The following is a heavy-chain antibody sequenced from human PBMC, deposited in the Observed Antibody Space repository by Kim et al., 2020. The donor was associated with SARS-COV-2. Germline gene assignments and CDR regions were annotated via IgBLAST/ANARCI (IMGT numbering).Heavy chain of an antibody. D-gene: IGHD6-19*01. CDR1: GGSFSGYY. Sequence: SETLSLTCSVYGGSFSGYYWSWIRQPPGKGLEWIGEINHSGSTNYNPSLKSRVTISVDTSKNQFSLKLSSVTAADTAVYYCARGVKTAVAATWVNWFDP. V-gene: IGHV4-34*01. CDR2: INHSGST. J-gene: IGHJ5*02. CDR3: ARGVKTAVAATWVNWFDP.